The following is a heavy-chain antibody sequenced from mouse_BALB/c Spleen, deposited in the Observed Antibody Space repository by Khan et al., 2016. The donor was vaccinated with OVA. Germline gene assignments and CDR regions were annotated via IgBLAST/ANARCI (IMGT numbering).Heavy chain of an antibody. CDR1: GYTFPDYA. J-gene: IGHJ3*01. CDR2: ISTYYGDA. D-gene: IGHD3-3*01. CDR3: ARGGRFAY. V-gene: IGHV1S137*01. Sequence: QVQLKQSGAELVRPGVSVKISCKVSGYTFPDYAMHWVRQSHAKTLEWIGVISTYYGDADYNQKFKGKATMTVDKSSSTAYMELARLTSEDSAIYYCARGGRFAYWGQGTLVTVSA.